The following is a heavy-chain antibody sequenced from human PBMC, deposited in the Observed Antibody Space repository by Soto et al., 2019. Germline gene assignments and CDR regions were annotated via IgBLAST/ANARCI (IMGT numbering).Heavy chain of an antibody. Sequence: SETLSLTCTVSGGSISSSSFHWGWIRQPPGKGLEWIGSIYYSGSTYYSPSLKSRVTISVDTSKNQFSLKLSSVTAADTAVYYCAGREGAAGTDSVSAPWGKGTLVTVSP. CDR2: IYYSGST. D-gene: IGHD6-19*01. J-gene: IGHJ5*02. CDR1: GGSISSSSFH. CDR3: AGREGAAGTDSVSAP. V-gene: IGHV4-39*01.